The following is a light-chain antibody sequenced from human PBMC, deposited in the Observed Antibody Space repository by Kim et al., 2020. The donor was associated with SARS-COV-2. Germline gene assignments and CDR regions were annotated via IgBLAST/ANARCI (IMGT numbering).Light chain of an antibody. Sequence: ASVGDRVTIPCRASQDIRNDLGWYQQNPGRAPKRLIYGASSLQSGVPSRFSGSGSWTEFNLTISSVQPEDFATYFCLQHSTYPITFGQGTRLEIK. V-gene: IGKV1-17*01. CDR1: QDIRND. J-gene: IGKJ5*01. CDR2: GAS. CDR3: LQHSTYPIT.